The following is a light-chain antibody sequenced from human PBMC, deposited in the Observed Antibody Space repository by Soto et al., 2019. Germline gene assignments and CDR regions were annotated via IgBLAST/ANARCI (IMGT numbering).Light chain of an antibody. CDR2: GAS. CDR1: QSVSSN. CDR3: QQYNNWPWT. Sequence: EIVMPQSPATLSVSPGERATLSCRASQSVSSNLAWYQQKPGQAPRLLIYGASTRATGIPARFSGSGSGTEFTLTISSLQPEDFAVYYCQQYNNWPWTFGQGTKVDI. V-gene: IGKV3-15*01. J-gene: IGKJ1*01.